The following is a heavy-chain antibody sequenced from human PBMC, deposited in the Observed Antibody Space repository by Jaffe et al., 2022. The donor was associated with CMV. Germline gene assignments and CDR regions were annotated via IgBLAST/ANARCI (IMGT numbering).Heavy chain of an antibody. D-gene: IGHD5-18*01. CDR3: ARIVDTAMVVPSNTNWFDP. CDR1: GFSLSNARMG. CDR2: IFSNDEK. J-gene: IGHJ5*02. V-gene: IGHV2-26*01. Sequence: QVTLKESGPVLVKPTETLTLTCTVSGFSLSNARMGVSWIRQPPGKALEWLAHIFSNDEKSYSTSLKSRLTISKDTSKSQVVLTMTNMDPVDTATYYCARIVDTAMVVPSNTNWFDPWGQGTLVTVSS.